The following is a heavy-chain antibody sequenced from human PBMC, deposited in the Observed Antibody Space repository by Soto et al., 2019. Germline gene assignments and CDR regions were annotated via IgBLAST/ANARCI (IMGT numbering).Heavy chain of an antibody. CDR2: IIPIFGTA. V-gene: IGHV1-69*12. CDR1: GGTFSSYA. Sequence: QVQLVQSGAEVKKPGSSVKVSCKASGGTFSSYAISWVRQAPGQGLEWMGGIIPIFGTADYAQKFQGRVTITADEPTSTAYMELSSLRSEDTAVYYCASQLTGDYYYCGMDVWSQGTTVTVSS. CDR3: ASQLTGDYYYCGMDV. D-gene: IGHD7-27*01. J-gene: IGHJ6*02.